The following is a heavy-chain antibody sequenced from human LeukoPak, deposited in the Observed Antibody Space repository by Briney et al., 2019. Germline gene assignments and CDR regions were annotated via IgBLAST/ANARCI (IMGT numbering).Heavy chain of an antibody. Sequence: SQTLSLTCAVSGGSLSSGGYSWSWIRQPPGKGLEWIGYIYHSGSTYYNPSLKSRVTISVDRSKNQFSLKLSSVTAADTAVYYCARATLDIVVVPAWFWFDPWGQGTLVTVSS. V-gene: IGHV4-30-2*01. CDR2: IYHSGST. J-gene: IGHJ5*02. CDR1: GGSLSSGGYS. D-gene: IGHD2-2*01. CDR3: ARATLDIVVVPAWFWFDP.